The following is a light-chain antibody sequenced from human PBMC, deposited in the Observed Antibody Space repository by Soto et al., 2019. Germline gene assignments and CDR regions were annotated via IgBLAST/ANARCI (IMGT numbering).Light chain of an antibody. CDR1: SSDVGGYNY. Sequence: QSALTQPPSASGSPGQSVTISCTGTSSDVGGYNYVSWYQQYPGKVPKLMVYEVNKRPSGVPDRFSGSKSGNTASLTVSGLKADDDAYYYCTSYAGGNNVFGTGTKLTVL. J-gene: IGLJ1*01. CDR3: TSYAGGNNV. V-gene: IGLV2-8*01. CDR2: EVN.